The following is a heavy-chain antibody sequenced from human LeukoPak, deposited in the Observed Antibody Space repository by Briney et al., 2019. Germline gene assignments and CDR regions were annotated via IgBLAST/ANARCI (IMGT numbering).Heavy chain of an antibody. CDR2: IYTSGST. CDR3: ARDYYGSGSYYTKFDP. Sequence: PSETLSLTCTVSGGSISSYYWSWIRQPAGKGLEWIGRIYTSGSTNYNPSLKSRVTVSVDTSKNQFSLKLSSVTAADTAVYYCARDYYGSGSYYTKFDPWGQGTLVTVSS. J-gene: IGHJ5*02. CDR1: GGSISSYY. D-gene: IGHD3-10*01. V-gene: IGHV4-4*07.